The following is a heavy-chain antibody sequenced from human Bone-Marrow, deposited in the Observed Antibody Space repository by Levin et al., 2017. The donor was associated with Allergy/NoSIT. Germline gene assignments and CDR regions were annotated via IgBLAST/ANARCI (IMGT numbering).Heavy chain of an antibody. Sequence: SCAASGFTFSSYGMHWVRQAPGKGLEWVAVISYDGSNKYYADSVKGRFTISRDNSKNTLYLQMNSLRAEDTAVYYCATPDYYGSGSYYGGGWGQGTLVTVSS. J-gene: IGHJ4*02. CDR2: ISYDGSNK. D-gene: IGHD3-10*01. V-gene: IGHV3-30*03. CDR1: GFTFSSYG. CDR3: ATPDYYGSGSYYGGG.